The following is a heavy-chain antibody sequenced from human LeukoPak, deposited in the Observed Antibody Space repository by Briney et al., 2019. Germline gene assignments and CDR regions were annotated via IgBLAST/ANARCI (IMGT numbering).Heavy chain of an antibody. D-gene: IGHD5-18*01. CDR3: ASATLDGYSYGFPTHYYGMDV. J-gene: IGHJ6*02. V-gene: IGHV3-7*01. CDR1: GFTFNNYW. CDR2: INKGGSEK. Sequence: GGSLRLSCAASGFTFNNYWMSWFRQAPGKGLEWVANINKGGSEKYYVDSVKGRFTISRDNAKNSLYLQMNSLRAEDTAVYYCASATLDGYSYGFPTHYYGMDVWGQGTTVTVSS.